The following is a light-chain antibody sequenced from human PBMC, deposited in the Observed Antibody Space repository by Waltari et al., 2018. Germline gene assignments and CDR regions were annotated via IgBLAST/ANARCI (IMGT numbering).Light chain of an antibody. V-gene: IGKV4-1*01. CDR2: WAS. CDR3: QQYYSIPYT. J-gene: IGKJ2*01. CDR1: QNILYSSNSKNY. Sequence: DIVMTQSPDSLAVSLGERATINCKSSQNILYSSNSKNYLAWYQHKPGQPPKLIIYWASTRESGVPDRCSGSGSETDFTLTISSLQAEDVAVYYCQQYYSIPYTFGQGTKLEIK.